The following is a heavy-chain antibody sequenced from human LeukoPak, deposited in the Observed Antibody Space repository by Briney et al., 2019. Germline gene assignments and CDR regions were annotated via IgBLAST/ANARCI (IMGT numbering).Heavy chain of an antibody. V-gene: IGHV3-21*01. CDR3: ARSLRLFSTSAAHGY. CDR1: GFTFSDYS. J-gene: IGHJ4*02. D-gene: IGHD2-2*01. Sequence: GGSLRLSCAASGFTFSDYSMNWVRQAPGMGLDWVSSISSSGTYIYYADSVKGRFTISRDNAKNSLYLQMNSLRAEDTAVYYCARSLRLFSTSAAHGYWGQGALVTVSS. CDR2: ISSSGTYI.